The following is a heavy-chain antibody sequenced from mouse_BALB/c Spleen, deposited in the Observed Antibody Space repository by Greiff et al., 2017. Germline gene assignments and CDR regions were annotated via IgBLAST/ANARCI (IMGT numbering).Heavy chain of an antibody. CDR3: ARDDYGSSYDYAMDY. Sequence: EVNLVESGGGLVKPGGSLKLSCAASGFTFSSYAMSWVRQSPEKRLEWVAEISSGGSYTYYPDTVTGRFTISRDNAKNTLYLEMSSLRSEDTAMYYCARDDYGSSYDYAMDYWGQGTSVTVSS. J-gene: IGHJ4*01. V-gene: IGHV5-9-4*01. CDR1: GFTFSSYA. CDR2: ISSGGSYT. D-gene: IGHD1-1*01.